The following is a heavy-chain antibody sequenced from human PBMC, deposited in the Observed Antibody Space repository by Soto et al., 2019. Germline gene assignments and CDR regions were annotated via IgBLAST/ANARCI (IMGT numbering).Heavy chain of an antibody. Sequence: QVQLVQSGAEVKKPGSSVKVSCKASGGIFSTYAISWLRQAPGQGLEWMGGIIPLYGTPNYAQRFQGRVTITADVAKSTASMELSRLRSEDTAVYYCARDRDDYGSGNYYNRIDFWGQGTLVTVSS. D-gene: IGHD3-10*01. J-gene: IGHJ4*02. CDR3: ARDRDDYGSGNYYNRIDF. CDR1: GGIFSTYA. V-gene: IGHV1-69*01. CDR2: IIPLYGTP.